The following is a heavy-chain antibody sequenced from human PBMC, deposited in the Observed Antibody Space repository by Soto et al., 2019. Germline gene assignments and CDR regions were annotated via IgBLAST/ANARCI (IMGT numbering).Heavy chain of an antibody. CDR2: IIPIFGTA. D-gene: IGHD3-9*01. J-gene: IGHJ5*01. V-gene: IGHV1-69*12. Sequence: QVQLVQSGAEVKKPGSSVKVSCKASGGTFSSYAISWVRQAPGQGLEWMGGIIPIFGTANYAQKFQGRVPLTADESTSTAYMERSSLRSEDTAVYYCARDQALRYDILTGYYWGGGAGSPDDSWGHGTLVTVSS. CDR3: ARDQALRYDILTGYYWGGGAGSPDDS. CDR1: GGTFSSYA.